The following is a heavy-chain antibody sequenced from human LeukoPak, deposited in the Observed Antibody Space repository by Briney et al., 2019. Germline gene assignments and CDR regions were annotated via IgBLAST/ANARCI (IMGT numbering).Heavy chain of an antibody. J-gene: IGHJ3*02. D-gene: IGHD4-17*01. CDR3: ARGSGDYENYAFDI. CDR2: INHSGRT. CDR1: GGSFSGNY. Sequence: SETLSLTCGVYGGSFSGNYWSWIRQPPGKGLEWIGEINHSGRTNYNPPLKSRVTISADTSKNQFSLKLSSVTAADTAVYYCARGSGDYENYAFDIWGQGTTVTVSS. V-gene: IGHV4-34*01.